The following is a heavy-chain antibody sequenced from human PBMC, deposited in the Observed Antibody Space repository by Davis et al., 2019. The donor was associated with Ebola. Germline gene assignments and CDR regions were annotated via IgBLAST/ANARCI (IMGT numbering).Heavy chain of an antibody. CDR2: ISAYNGNT. D-gene: IGHD2-15*01. Sequence: AASVKVSCKASGYTFTSYGISWVRQAPGQGLEWMGWISAYNGNTNYAQKLQGRVTMTTDTSTSTAYMELSSLRSEDTAVYYCERDLGYCSGGSCYSDYWGQGTLVTVSS. V-gene: IGHV1-18*01. J-gene: IGHJ4*02. CDR1: GYTFTSYG. CDR3: ERDLGYCSGGSCYSDY.